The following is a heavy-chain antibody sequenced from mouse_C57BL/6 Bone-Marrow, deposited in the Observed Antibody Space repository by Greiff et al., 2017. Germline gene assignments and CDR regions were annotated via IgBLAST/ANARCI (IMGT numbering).Heavy chain of an antibody. CDR3: ARGYSSSLTGTSYAMDY. Sequence: VQLQQSGAELARPGASVKMSCKASGYTFTSYTMPWVKQRPGQGLEWIGYINPSSGYTKYNQKFKDKATLTADKSSSTAYMQLSSLTSENSAVYYCARGYSSSLTGTSYAMDYWGQGTSVTVSS. J-gene: IGHJ4*01. CDR1: GYTFTSYT. V-gene: IGHV1-4*01. CDR2: INPSSGYT. D-gene: IGHD1-1*01.